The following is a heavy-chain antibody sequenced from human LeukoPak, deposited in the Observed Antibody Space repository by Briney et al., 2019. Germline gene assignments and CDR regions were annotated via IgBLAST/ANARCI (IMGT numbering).Heavy chain of an antibody. CDR1: GGSISSYY. Sequence: TSETLSLTCTVSGGSISSYYWSWIRQPPGKGLEWIGYIYYSGSTNYNPSLKSRVTISVDTSKNQFSLKLSSVTAADTAVYYCARLRYYCDSSGYYYNYYYYMDVWGKGTTVTVSS. D-gene: IGHD3-22*01. CDR2: IYYSGST. CDR3: ARLRYYCDSSGYYYNYYYYMDV. J-gene: IGHJ6*03. V-gene: IGHV4-59*08.